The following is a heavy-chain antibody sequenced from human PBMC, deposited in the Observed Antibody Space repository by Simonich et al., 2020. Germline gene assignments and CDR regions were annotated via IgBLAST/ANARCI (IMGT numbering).Heavy chain of an antibody. J-gene: IGHJ6*03. CDR3: ARGALTGDYYYMDV. Sequence: QVQLVQSGAEVKKPGASVKVSCKASGYTFTGYYMHWGRQAPGQGLEVMGWLNPNRGSTNYAQNFQGRVTMTRDTSISTAYMELSRLRSDDTAVYYCARGALTGDYYYMDVWGKGTTVTVSS. D-gene: IGHD7-27*01. V-gene: IGHV1-2*02. CDR1: GYTFTGYY. CDR2: LNPNRGST.